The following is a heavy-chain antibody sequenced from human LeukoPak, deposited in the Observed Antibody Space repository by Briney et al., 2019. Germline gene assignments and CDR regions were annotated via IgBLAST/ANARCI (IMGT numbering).Heavy chain of an antibody. CDR2: ISYSGAT. CDR1: SVSINSSPYY. CDR3: AANSADYNTLGSSYKV. V-gene: IGHV4-39*02. Sequence: SETLSLTCTVSSVSINSSPYYWGWLRQSPGKGLEWIGSISYSGATYYNPSLKSRVTISVDTYKNHFSLKLTSVTAADTAVYYCAANSADYNTLGSSYKVWGQGTLVTVSS. D-gene: IGHD3-10*01. J-gene: IGHJ4*02.